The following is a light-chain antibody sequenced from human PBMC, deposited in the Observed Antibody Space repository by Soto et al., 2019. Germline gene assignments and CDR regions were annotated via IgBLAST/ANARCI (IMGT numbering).Light chain of an antibody. CDR1: QGISNY. V-gene: IGKV1-27*01. Sequence: DIQMTQSPSSLSAIVGDRVTITCRASQGISNYLAWYQQKPGRVPTLLIYAASTLRSGVPSRFSGSGSGTDFTLTISSLQPEDVASYYCQEYKTAPFIFGPGTKVDIK. CDR2: AAS. J-gene: IGKJ3*01. CDR3: QEYKTAPFI.